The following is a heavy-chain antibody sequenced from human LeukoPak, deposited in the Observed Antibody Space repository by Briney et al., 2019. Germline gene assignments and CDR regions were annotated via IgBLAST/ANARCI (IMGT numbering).Heavy chain of an antibody. CDR3: AKRSGYTTGWFFDF. CDR1: GFSFSSYA. V-gene: IGHV3-23*01. J-gene: IGHJ4*02. Sequence: QPGGSLKLSCAASGFSFSSYAMSWVRQAPGKGLEWVSSISGSGDNTYYAESVKGRFTISRDNSKNTLFLQMNGLRAEDTAVFYCAKRSGYTTGWFFDFWGQGTLVTVSS. CDR2: ISGSGDNT. D-gene: IGHD6-19*01.